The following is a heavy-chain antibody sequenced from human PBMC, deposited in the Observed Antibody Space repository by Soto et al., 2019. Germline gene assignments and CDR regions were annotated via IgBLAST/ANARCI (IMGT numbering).Heavy chain of an antibody. V-gene: IGHV3-21*01. CDR3: ARYQAGYYDILTGYFGSSYYYYGMEV. CDR1: GFTFSSYS. Sequence: GGSLRLSCAASGFTFSSYSMNWVRQAPGKGLEWVSSISSSSRYIYYADSVKGRFTISRDNAKNSLYLQMNSLRAEDTAVYYCARYQAGYYDILTGYFGSSYYYYGMEVWGQGTTVTVSS. CDR2: ISSSSRYI. D-gene: IGHD3-9*01. J-gene: IGHJ6*02.